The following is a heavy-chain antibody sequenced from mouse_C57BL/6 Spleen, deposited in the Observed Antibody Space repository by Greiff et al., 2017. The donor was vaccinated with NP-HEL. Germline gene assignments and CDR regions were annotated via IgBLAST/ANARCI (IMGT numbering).Heavy chain of an antibody. CDR1: GYTFTSYW. D-gene: IGHD4-1*01. Sequence: QVQLQQPGAELVRPGSSVKLSCKASGYTFTSYWMDWVKQRPGQGLEWIGNIYPSDSETHYNQKFKDKATLTVDKSSSTAYMQLSSLTSEDSAVYYCARGQTGTWFAYWGKGTLVTVSA. J-gene: IGHJ3*01. CDR3: ARGQTGTWFAY. V-gene: IGHV1-61*01. CDR2: IYPSDSET.